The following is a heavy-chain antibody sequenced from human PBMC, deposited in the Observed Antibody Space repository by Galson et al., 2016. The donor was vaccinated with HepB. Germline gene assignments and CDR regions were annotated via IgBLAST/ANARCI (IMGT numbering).Heavy chain of an antibody. D-gene: IGHD2-15*01. CDR1: GFTFSNYE. CDR3: ARERDCSGGSCYSGPDAFDL. V-gene: IGHV3-48*03. Sequence: SLRLSCAASGFTFSNYEVNWVRQAPGKGLEWVSYISSSGSTIYYADSVKGRFNISRDNDKNSLYLQRNSLRAEDTAIYYCARERDCSGGSCYSGPDAFDLWGQGTMVTVSS. CDR2: ISSSGSTI. J-gene: IGHJ3*01.